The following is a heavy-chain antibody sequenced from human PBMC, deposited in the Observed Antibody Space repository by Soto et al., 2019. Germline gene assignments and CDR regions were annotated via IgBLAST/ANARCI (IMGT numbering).Heavy chain of an antibody. J-gene: IGHJ6*02. D-gene: IGHD5-12*01. Sequence: GGSLRLSCAASGFTFSSYAMSWVRQAPGKGLEWVSAISGSGGSTYYADSVKGRFTISRDNSKSTLYLQMNSLRAEDTAVYYCAILPIVATIAPYSYGMDVWGQGTTVTVSS. V-gene: IGHV3-23*01. CDR1: GFTFSSYA. CDR2: ISGSGGST. CDR3: AILPIVATIAPYSYGMDV.